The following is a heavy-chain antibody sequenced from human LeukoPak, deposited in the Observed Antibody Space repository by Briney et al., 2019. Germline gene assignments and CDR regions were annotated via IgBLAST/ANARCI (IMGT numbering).Heavy chain of an antibody. J-gene: IGHJ2*01. V-gene: IGHV4-39*07. CDR1: GGSISSSSYY. D-gene: IGHD4-23*01. CDR3: ARDGRWPLEGSWYFDL. Sequence: PSETLSLTCTVSGGSISSSSYYWTWIRQPPGKGLEWIGEINHSGGTNSNPSLKSRVTISVDTSKNQLSLKLTSVTAADTAVYYCARDGRWPLEGSWYFDLWGRGTLVTVSS. CDR2: INHSGGT.